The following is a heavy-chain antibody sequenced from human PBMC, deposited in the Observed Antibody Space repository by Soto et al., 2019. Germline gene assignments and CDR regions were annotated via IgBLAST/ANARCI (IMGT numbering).Heavy chain of an antibody. V-gene: IGHV4-59*02. J-gene: IGHJ4*02. CDR1: GGSVSSYS. CDR2: IYYTGVT. D-gene: IGHD6-19*01. CDR3: ARRSRSSSCWYYFDY. Sequence: SETLSLTCTVSGGSVSSYSWSWIRQPRGNRLEWIGYIYYTGVTHYSPSLKSRVTVSLGTSKNQFSLRLTSVTAADTAVYYCARRSRSSSCWYYFDYWGQGILVTVSS.